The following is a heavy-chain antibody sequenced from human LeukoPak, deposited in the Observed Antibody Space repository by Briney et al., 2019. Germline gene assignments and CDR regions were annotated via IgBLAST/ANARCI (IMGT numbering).Heavy chain of an antibody. D-gene: IGHD5-12*01. CDR2: IYYSGST. Sequence: SETLSLTCTVSGGSISSGGYSWSWIRQPPGKGLEWIGYIYYSGSTYYNPSLKSRVTISVDTSKNQFSLKLSSVTAADTAVYYCARAVAKNYFDYWGQGTLVTVSS. V-gene: IGHV4-30-4*07. J-gene: IGHJ4*02. CDR3: ARAVAKNYFDY. CDR1: GGSISSGGYS.